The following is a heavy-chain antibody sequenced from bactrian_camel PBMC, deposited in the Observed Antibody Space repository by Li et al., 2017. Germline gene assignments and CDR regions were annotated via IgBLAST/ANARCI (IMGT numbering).Heavy chain of an antibody. CDR3: TTAAFGY. D-gene: IGHD1*01. CDR2: VDSNGVT. V-gene: IGHV3S53*01. J-gene: IGHJ4*01. CDR1: ESTYRSIC. Sequence: HVQLVESGGGSVQAGGSLTLSCTASESTYRSICMAWFRQAPGSQRETVATVDSNGVTKIAGSVKGRFTISKDNAKNTLYLQMISLEPEDTAVYYCTTAAFGYWGQGTQVTVS.